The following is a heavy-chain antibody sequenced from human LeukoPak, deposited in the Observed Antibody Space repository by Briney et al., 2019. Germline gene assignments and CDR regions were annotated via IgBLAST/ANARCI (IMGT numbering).Heavy chain of an antibody. Sequence: SVKVSCKASGYTFTSYAISWVRQAPGQGLEWMGRIIPIFGTANYAQKFQGRVTITTDESTSTAYMELSSLRSEDTAVYYCARVRDCGGDCYTDYFDYWGQGTLVTVSS. CDR3: ARVRDCGGDCYTDYFDY. CDR2: IIPIFGTA. J-gene: IGHJ4*02. D-gene: IGHD2-21*02. CDR1: GYTFTSYA. V-gene: IGHV1-69*05.